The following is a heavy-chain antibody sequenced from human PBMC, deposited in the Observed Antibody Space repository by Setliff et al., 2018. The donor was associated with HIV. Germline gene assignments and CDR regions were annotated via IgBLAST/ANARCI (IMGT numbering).Heavy chain of an antibody. CDR2: INHSGST. J-gene: IGHJ2*01. CDR1: GGSFSGYY. Sequence: NPSETLSLTCAVYGGSFSGYYWSWIRQPPGKGLEWIGEINHSGSTNYNPSLKSRVTISVDTSKDQFSLKLSSVTAADTAVYYCARGLGPQLGRFWYFDLWGRGTLVTVSS. CDR3: ARGLGPQLGRFWYFDL. V-gene: IGHV4-34*01. D-gene: IGHD6-13*01.